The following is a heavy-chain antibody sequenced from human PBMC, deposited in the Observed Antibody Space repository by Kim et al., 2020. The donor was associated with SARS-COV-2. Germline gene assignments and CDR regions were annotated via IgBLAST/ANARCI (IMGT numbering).Heavy chain of an antibody. D-gene: IGHD4-17*01. V-gene: IGHV4-4*02. CDR2: IYHSGST. CDR3: ARVSSTVTPSLDY. J-gene: IGHJ4*02. CDR1: GGSISSSNW. Sequence: SETLSLTCAVSGGSISSSNWWSWVRQPPGKGLEWIGEIYHSGSTNYNPSLKSRVTISVDKSKNQFSLKLSSVTAADTAVYYCARVSSTVTPSLDYWGQGTLVTVSS.